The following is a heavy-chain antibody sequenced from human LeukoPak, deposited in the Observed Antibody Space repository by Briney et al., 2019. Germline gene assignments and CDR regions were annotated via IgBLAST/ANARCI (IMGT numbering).Heavy chain of an antibody. D-gene: IGHD6-19*01. CDR1: YTXXXXG. Sequence: YTXXXXGISWARQAPGQGREWMGWISAYNGNTNYAQKLQGRVTMTTDTSTSTAYMELRSLRSDDTAVYYCAREAGYSSGWYPFDYWGQGTLVTVSS. CDR3: AREAGYSSGWYPFDY. V-gene: IGHV1-18*01. CDR2: ISAYNGNT. J-gene: IGHJ4*02.